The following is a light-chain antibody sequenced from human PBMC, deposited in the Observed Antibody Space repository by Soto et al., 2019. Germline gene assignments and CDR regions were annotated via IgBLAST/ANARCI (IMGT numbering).Light chain of an antibody. J-gene: IGKJ1*01. Sequence: EIVMTQSPATLSVSPGARATLSCRASQSVSSNLAWYQQKPGQAPRLLIYGASTRATGIRARFSGSGSGTEFTLTISRLQSEDFAVYYCQQYNNWPPWTCGQGTKVEIK. CDR1: QSVSSN. V-gene: IGKV3-15*01. CDR2: GAS. CDR3: QQYNNWPPWT.